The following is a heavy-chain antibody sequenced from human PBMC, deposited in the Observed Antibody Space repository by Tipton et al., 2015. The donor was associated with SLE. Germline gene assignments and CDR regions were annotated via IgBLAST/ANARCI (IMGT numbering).Heavy chain of an antibody. D-gene: IGHD6-6*01. CDR2: IYYSGST. CDR1: GGSISGYY. Sequence: TLSLTCTVSGGSISGYYWSWIRQPPGKALEWIGYIYYSGSTNYNPSLKSRVTISLDTSKNQFSLKLDSVTAADMAVYYCATKYNSSAPDTFDIWGQGTMVTVSS. V-gene: IGHV4-59*01. CDR3: ATKYNSSAPDTFDI. J-gene: IGHJ3*02.